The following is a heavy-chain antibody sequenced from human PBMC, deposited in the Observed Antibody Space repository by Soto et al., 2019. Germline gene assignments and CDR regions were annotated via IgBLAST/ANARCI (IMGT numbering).Heavy chain of an antibody. CDR3: AKALGTKRGWYYGMDV. Sequence: LRLSCAASGFTFDDYAMHWVRQAPGKGLEWVSGISWNSGSIGYADSVKGRFTISRDNAKNSLYLQMNSLRAEDTALYYCAKALGTKRGWYYGMDVWGQGTTVTVSS. CDR1: GFTFDDYA. V-gene: IGHV3-9*01. CDR2: ISWNSGSI. D-gene: IGHD6-19*01. J-gene: IGHJ6*02.